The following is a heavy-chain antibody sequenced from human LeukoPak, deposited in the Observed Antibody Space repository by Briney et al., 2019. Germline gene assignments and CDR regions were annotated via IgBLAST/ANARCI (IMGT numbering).Heavy chain of an antibody. Sequence: GGSLRLSCAASGFTFSTYSMNWVRQAPGKGLEWVSYINSSSSTILYADSVKGRFTISRDDAKNSLYLQMNSLRAEDTAVYYCARGVKVRGVNYYGMTSGAKGPRSPSP. J-gene: IGHJ6*02. CDR2: INSSSSTI. V-gene: IGHV3-48*04. CDR3: ARGVKVRGVNYYGMTS. D-gene: IGHD3-10*01. CDR1: GFTFSTYS.